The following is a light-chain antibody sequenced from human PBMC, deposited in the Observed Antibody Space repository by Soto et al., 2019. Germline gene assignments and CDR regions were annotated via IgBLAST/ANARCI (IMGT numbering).Light chain of an antibody. Sequence: DIQMTQSPSSLSASEGDRVTITCRASQSINSFLNWYQQKSGKAPKLLIYDASTLQSGVPSRFSGSGSETEFTLTITNLQPHDFATYYCQQSYNTPFTFGPGTKVDVK. CDR2: DAS. V-gene: IGKV1-39*01. J-gene: IGKJ3*01. CDR1: QSINSF. CDR3: QQSYNTPFT.